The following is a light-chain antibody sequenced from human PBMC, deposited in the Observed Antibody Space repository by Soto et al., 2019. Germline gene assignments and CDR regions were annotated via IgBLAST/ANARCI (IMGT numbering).Light chain of an antibody. CDR1: SGSVSTTYY. CDR3: MLYMGGGLVV. V-gene: IGLV8-61*01. J-gene: IGLJ2*01. CDR2: STN. Sequence: QTVVTQEPSFSVSPGGTVTLTCGLTSGSVSTTYYPSWYQQTPGQAPRTLIYSTNIRSSGVPDRFSGSILGNKAALTITGAQADDESDYHCMLYMGGGLVVVGGGTKVTVL.